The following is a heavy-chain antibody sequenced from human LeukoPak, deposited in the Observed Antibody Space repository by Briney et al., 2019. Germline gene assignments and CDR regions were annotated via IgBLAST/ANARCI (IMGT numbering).Heavy chain of an antibody. Sequence: GGSLRLSCAASGFTFNSYAMSWVRQAPGKGLEWVSAISGSGGSTYYADSVKGQFTISRDNSKNTLYLQMNSLRAEDTALYYCAKASEYYGSGSYPIGGFYWGQGTLLTVSS. CDR3: AKASEYYGSGSYPIGGFY. V-gene: IGHV3-23*01. D-gene: IGHD3-10*01. CDR2: ISGSGGST. J-gene: IGHJ4*02. CDR1: GFTFNSYA.